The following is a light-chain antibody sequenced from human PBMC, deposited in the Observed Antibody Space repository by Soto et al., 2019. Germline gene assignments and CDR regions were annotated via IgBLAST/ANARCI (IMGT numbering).Light chain of an antibody. J-gene: IGKJ1*01. CDR1: QSVSNNY. V-gene: IGKV3-20*01. CDR2: GAS. Sequence: EIVLTQSPGTLSLSPGERATLSCRASQSVSNNYLAWYQQKPGQAPRLLIYGASNRATGIPDRFSGSGSGTDFTLTISSLQPDDFATYYCHQYHNFPRTFGQGTKVDIK. CDR3: HQYHNFPRT.